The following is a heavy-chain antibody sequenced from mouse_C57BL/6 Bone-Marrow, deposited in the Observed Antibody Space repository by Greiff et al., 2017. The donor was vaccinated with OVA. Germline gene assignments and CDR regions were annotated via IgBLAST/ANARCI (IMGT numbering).Heavy chain of an antibody. CDR2: IDPETGGT. CDR3: TSYHPTVVDD. V-gene: IGHV1-15*01. J-gene: IGHJ2*01. D-gene: IGHD1-1*01. CDR1: GYTFTDYE. Sequence: VKLQQSGAELVRPGASVTLSCKASGYTFTDYEMHWVKQTPVHGLEWIGAIDPETGGTAYNQKFKGKAILTADKSSSTAYMELRSLTSEDSAVYYCTSYHPTVVDDWGQGTTLTVSS.